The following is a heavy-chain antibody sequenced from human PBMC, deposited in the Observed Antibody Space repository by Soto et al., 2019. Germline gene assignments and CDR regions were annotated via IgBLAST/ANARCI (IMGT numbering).Heavy chain of an antibody. CDR2: IYWDDDK. CDR1: GFSLTTSGVG. J-gene: IGHJ4*02. CDR3: AHRVLRTVFGLVTTTAIYFDF. D-gene: IGHD3-3*01. V-gene: IGHV2-5*02. Sequence: QITLNESGPTQVKPRQTLTLTCTFSGFSLTTSGVGVGWIRQSPGKAPEWLALIYWDDDKRYSPSLNSRLTITKDNSKNQVVLTMADLDPADTATYYCAHRVLRTVFGLVTTTAIYFDFWGQGTPVAVSS.